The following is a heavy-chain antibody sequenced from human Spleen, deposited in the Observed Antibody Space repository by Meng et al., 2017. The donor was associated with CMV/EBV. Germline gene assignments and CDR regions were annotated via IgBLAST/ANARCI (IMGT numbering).Heavy chain of an antibody. J-gene: IGHJ4*02. Sequence: GRSLRLSCAASGFTFSSYAMHWVRQAPGKGLEWVTVISYDGSNKYYADSVKGRFTISRDNSKNTLYLQMNSLRAEDTAVYYCARDDYWGQGTLVTVSS. CDR2: ISYDGSNK. CDR3: ARDDY. V-gene: IGHV3-30*04. CDR1: GFTFSSYA.